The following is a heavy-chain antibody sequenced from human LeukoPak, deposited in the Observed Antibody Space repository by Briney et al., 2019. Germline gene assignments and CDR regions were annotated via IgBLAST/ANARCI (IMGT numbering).Heavy chain of an antibody. CDR1: GFTFSNYW. V-gene: IGHV3-7*01. CDR2: IKTDGSEK. D-gene: IGHD2-2*01. Sequence: GGSLRLSCEGSGFTFSNYWMGWVRQAPGKGLQWVANIKTDGSEKYYVDSVKGRFTISRDNAKNSLYLQMNSLRAEDTAVYYCARPLGYCSSTSCLGFDPWGQGTLVTVS. CDR3: ARPLGYCSSTSCLGFDP. J-gene: IGHJ5*02.